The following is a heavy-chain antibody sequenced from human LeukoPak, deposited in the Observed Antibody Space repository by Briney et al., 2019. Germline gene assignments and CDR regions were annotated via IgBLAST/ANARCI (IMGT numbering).Heavy chain of an antibody. CDR1: GFTFSNFG. CDR3: ARSTVTMVRGADREHWFDP. J-gene: IGHJ5*02. CDR2: IRYDGSNK. Sequence: GGSLRLSCAASGFTFSNFGMHWVRQAPGKGLEWVAFIRYDGSNKYYADSVKGRFTISRDNSKNTLYLQMNSLRAEDTAVYYCARSTVTMVRGADREHWFDPWGQGTLVTVSS. V-gene: IGHV3-30*02. D-gene: IGHD3-10*01.